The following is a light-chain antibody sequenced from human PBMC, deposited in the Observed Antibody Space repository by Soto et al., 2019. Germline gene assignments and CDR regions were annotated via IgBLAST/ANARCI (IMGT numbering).Light chain of an antibody. CDR2: GAS. CDR3: QQYNVWPPT. Sequence: EIVMTQSPGTLSLSPGERATLSCRASQSVSTNLAWYQQIPGQAPRLLIYGASTRATVIPARFSGSGSGTDFTLAISRLQSEDFAVYYCQQYNVWPPTFGLGTKVEIK. V-gene: IGKV3-15*01. J-gene: IGKJ1*01. CDR1: QSVSTN.